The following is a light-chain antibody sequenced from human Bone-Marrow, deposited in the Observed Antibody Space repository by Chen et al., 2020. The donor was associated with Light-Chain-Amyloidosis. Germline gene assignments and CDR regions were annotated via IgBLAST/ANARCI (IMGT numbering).Light chain of an antibody. V-gene: IGKV1-5*01. CDR2: DAS. CDR3: LQYHSYSWT. Sequence: DIPMTQSPSTLSAPVGDRVTITCRASQTINNWLAWYQQKPGKAPKLLIFDASSLESGVPSRFSGSGSGTQFTLTISSLQPDDFATYHCLQYHSYSWTFGQGTKVEIK. CDR1: QTINNW. J-gene: IGKJ1*01.